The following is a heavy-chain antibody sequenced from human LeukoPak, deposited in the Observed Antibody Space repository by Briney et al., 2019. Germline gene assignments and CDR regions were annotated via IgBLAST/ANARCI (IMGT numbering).Heavy chain of an antibody. Sequence: KASETLSLTCTVSGGFISSGGYFWSWIRQYPGKGLEWIGYIYYSGSTYYNPSLKSQISISVDTSKNQFSLKLSSVTAADTAVYYCATDNSYGSGSYYTWGQGTLVTVSS. CDR3: ATDNSYGSGSYYT. CDR1: GGFISSGGYF. J-gene: IGHJ4*02. D-gene: IGHD3-10*01. CDR2: IYYSGST. V-gene: IGHV4-31*01.